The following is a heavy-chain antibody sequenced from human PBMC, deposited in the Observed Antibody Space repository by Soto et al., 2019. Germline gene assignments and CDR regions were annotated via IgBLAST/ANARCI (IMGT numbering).Heavy chain of an antibody. V-gene: IGHV3-23*01. CDR2: ISGSGGST. Sequence: EVQLLESGGGLVQPGGSLRLSCAASGFTFSSYAMSWVRQAPGKGLEWVSAISGSGGSTYYADSVKGRFTISRDNSKNTLDLQMNSLRAEDTAVYYCAKDGYNPDAFDIWGQGTMVTVSS. CDR3: AKDGYNPDAFDI. CDR1: GFTFSSYA. J-gene: IGHJ3*02. D-gene: IGHD5-12*01.